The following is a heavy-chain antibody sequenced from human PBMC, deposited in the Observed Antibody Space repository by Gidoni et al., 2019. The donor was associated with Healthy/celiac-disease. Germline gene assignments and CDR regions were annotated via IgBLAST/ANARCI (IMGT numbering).Heavy chain of an antibody. J-gene: IGHJ5*02. CDR3: ARGKGITIFGVVTSEEFDP. CDR2: MNPNSGNT. V-gene: IGHV1-8*01. Sequence: QVQLVQSGAEVKKPGASVKVSCKASGSTFTSYDINWVRQATGQGLEWMGWMNPNSGNTGYAQKFQGRVTMTRNTSISTAYMELSSLRSEDTAVYYCARGKGITIFGVVTSEEFDPWGQGTLVTVSS. CDR1: GSTFTSYD. D-gene: IGHD3-3*01.